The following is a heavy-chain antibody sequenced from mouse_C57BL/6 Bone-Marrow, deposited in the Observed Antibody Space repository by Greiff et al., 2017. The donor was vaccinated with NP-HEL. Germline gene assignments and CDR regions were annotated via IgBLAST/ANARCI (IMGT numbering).Heavy chain of an antibody. CDR1: GFSLTSYG. CDR3: ARSGSSLYYFDY. V-gene: IGHV2-2*01. CDR2: IWSGGST. J-gene: IGHJ2*01. Sequence: VQLQQSGPGLVQPSQRLSITCTVSGFSLTSYGVHWVRQSPGKGLEWLGVIWSGGSTDYNAAFISRLSISKDNSKSQVFFKMNSLQADDTAIYYCARSGSSLYYFDYWGQGTTLTVSS. D-gene: IGHD1-1*01.